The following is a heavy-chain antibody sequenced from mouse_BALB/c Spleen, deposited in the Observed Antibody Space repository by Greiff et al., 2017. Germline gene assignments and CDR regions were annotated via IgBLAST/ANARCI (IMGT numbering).Heavy chain of an antibody. CDR1: GYSITSGYY. CDR2: ISYDGSN. Sequence: VQLKESGPGLVTPSQSLSLTCSVTGYSITSGYYWNWIRQFPGNKLEWMGYISYDGSNNYNPSLKNLIPITRDTTKNQFFLKLNSMTTEDTATYYCASSRVTMMVTLYYAMDYWGQGTSVTVAA. J-gene: IGHJ4*01. D-gene: IGHD2-3*01. CDR3: ASSRVTMMVTLYYAMDY. V-gene: IGHV3-6*02.